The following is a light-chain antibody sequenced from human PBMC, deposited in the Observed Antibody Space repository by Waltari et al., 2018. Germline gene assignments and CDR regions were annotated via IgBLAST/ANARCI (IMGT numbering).Light chain of an antibody. Sequence: DIQITQSPSALSASVGDTVTITCRTSRSVGGWMAWFQQKPDKAPRLLIYEASSVADGVPSRVSGRGSATEFTLTISGLQPDDFATYYCQQYNDLYSFGRGTKLEI. CDR3: QQYNDLYS. V-gene: IGKV1-5*01. CDR1: RSVGGW. J-gene: IGKJ2*01. CDR2: EAS.